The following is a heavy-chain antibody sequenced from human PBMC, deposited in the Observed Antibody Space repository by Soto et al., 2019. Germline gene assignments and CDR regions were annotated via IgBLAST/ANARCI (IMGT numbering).Heavy chain of an antibody. V-gene: IGHV1-69*13. CDR2: IIPIFGTA. D-gene: IGHD2-8*01. CDR3: ARELTYYFDY. CDR1: GGTFSSYT. Sequence: SVKVSCRASGGTFSSYTISWVRQAPGQGLEWMGGIIPIFGTANYAQKFQGRVTITADESTSTAYMELSSLRSEDTAVYYCARELTYYFDYWGQGTLVTVSS. J-gene: IGHJ4*02.